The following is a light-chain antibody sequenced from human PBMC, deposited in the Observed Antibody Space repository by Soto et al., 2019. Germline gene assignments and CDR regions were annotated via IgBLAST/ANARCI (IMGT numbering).Light chain of an antibody. Sequence: QAVVTQETSLTVSPGGTVTLTCGSSTGAVTSGHWPYWFQQKPGQAPRTLIYETTKKHPWTPSRFSGSLLGDKAVLTLSGAQPEDEADYYCLLYDNGSRVFGGGTKVTVL. CDR1: TGAVTSGHW. V-gene: IGLV7-46*01. CDR2: ETT. CDR3: LLYDNGSRV. J-gene: IGLJ3*02.